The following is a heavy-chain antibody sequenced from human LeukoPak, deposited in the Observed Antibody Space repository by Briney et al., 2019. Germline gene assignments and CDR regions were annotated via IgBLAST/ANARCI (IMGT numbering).Heavy chain of an antibody. CDR1: GFTFSSYA. D-gene: IGHD6-6*01. V-gene: IGHV3-23*01. CDR3: AKEPPSIAARRSQFDY. CDR2: ISGSGGST. J-gene: IGHJ4*02. Sequence: PGGSLRLSCAASGFTFSSYAMSWIRQAPGKGLELASAISGSGGSTYYADSVKGRFTISRDNSKNTLYLQMNSLRAEDTAVYYCAKEPPSIAARRSQFDYWGQGTLVTVSS.